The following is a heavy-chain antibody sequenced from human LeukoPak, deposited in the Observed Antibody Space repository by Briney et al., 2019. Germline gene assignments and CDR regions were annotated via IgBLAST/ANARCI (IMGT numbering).Heavy chain of an antibody. V-gene: IGHV3-21*04. CDR3: ARLFSRRNPSRVDY. D-gene: IGHD6-6*01. Sequence: GGSLRLSCAASGFTFSDYSMNWVRQAPGKGLEWVSSITSSGTYIYYADSVKGRFTISRDNAKNSLYLQMNSLRAEDTAVYYCARLFSRRNPSRVDYWGQGTLVTVSS. CDR2: ITSSGTYI. J-gene: IGHJ4*02. CDR1: GFTFSDYS.